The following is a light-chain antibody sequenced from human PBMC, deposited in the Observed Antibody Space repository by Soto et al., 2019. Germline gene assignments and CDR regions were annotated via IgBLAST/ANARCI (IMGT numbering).Light chain of an antibody. J-gene: IGKJ4*01. CDR2: GAS. CDR1: QTIDNK. Sequence: IVMTQSPATLSVSPGERATLSCRASQTIDNKLAWYQQRPGQAPRLLIYGASIRATGIPARFSGSGSGTEFTLTISGLQSEDFGVYYCQQHTNWPLTFGGGTKVEIK. CDR3: QQHTNWPLT. V-gene: IGKV3-15*01.